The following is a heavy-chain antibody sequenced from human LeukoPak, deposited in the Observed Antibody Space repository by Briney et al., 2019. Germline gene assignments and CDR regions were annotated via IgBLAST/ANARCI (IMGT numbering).Heavy chain of an antibody. CDR3: ARGWYSENYFDY. CDR2: IYYSGST. Sequence: SETLSLTCTVSGGSISSGGYYWSWIRQHPGKGLEWIGYIYYSGSTYYNPSLKSRVTISVDTSKNQFSLKLSSVTAADTAVYYCARGWYSENYFDYWGQGTLVTVSS. J-gene: IGHJ4*02. V-gene: IGHV4-31*03. D-gene: IGHD2-15*01. CDR1: GGSISSGGYY.